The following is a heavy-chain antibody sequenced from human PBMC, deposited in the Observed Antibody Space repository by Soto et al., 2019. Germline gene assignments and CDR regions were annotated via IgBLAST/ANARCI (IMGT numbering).Heavy chain of an antibody. Sequence: SETLSLTCAFYGGSFIGYYWSWIRQPPGKGLEWIGEINHSGSTNYNPSLKSRVTISVDTSKNQFSLKLSSVTAADTAVYYCARGGHYDFWSGEWYYSDYWGQGTLVTVS. J-gene: IGHJ4*02. CDR3: ARGGHYDFWSGEWYYSDY. D-gene: IGHD3-3*01. CDR2: INHSGST. CDR1: GGSFIGYY. V-gene: IGHV4-34*01.